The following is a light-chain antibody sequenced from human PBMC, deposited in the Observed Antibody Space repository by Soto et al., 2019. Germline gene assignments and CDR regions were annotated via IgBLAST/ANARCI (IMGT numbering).Light chain of an antibody. V-gene: IGLV1-44*01. J-gene: IGLJ3*02. Sequence: QSVLTQPPSASGTPGQRVTISCSGGSSNIGSNTVKWYQHLPGTAPKLLIYGNNQRPSGVPDRFSASKSGTSASLAISGLQSEDEGDYYCTAWDDRLNGGLFGGGTKLTVL. CDR1: SSNIGSNT. CDR3: TAWDDRLNGGL. CDR2: GNN.